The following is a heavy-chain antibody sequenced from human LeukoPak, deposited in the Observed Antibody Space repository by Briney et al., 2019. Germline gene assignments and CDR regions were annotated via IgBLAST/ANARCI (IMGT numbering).Heavy chain of an antibody. CDR3: ARDRRFDFWSGYSMPVSPPALGGQYNWFDP. CDR2: IIPILGIA. J-gene: IGHJ5*02. Sequence: SVKVSCKASGGTFSSYTISWVRQAPGQGLEWMERIIPILGIANYAQKFQGRVTITADKSTSTAYMKLSSLRSEDTAVYYCARDRRFDFWSGYSMPVSPPALGGQYNWFDPWGQGTLVTVSS. D-gene: IGHD3-3*01. CDR1: GGTFSSYT. V-gene: IGHV1-69*04.